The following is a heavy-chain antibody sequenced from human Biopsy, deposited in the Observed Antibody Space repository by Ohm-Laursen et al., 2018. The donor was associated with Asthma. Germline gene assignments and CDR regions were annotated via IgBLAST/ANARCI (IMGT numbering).Heavy chain of an antibody. J-gene: IGHJ4*02. CDR3: VKDIRLQLWGFDS. CDR1: GFTFDDYA. Sequence: SLRLSCAASGFTFDDYAMHWVRQAPGKGLEWVSGVSWNSGSIDYADSVKGRFTISRDNAKNSLYLQMNSLRGADTDLYYCVKDIRLQLWGFDSWGQGTLVTVSS. D-gene: IGHD6-13*01. CDR2: VSWNSGSI. V-gene: IGHV3-9*01.